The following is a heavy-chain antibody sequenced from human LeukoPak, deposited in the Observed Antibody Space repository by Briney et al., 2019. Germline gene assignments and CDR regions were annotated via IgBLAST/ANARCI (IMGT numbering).Heavy chain of an antibody. CDR3: ARLVKSGPDLGTARSGFDY. D-gene: IGHD6-13*01. Sequence: TGESLKISCKGSGYRFTSNWIGWVRQMPGKGLEWMGIIYPDDSDTRYSPSFQGQVTISADKSISTAYLQWNSLKASDTAMYYCARLVKSGPDLGTARSGFDYWGQGTLVTVSS. CDR2: IYPDDSDT. CDR1: GYRFTSNW. J-gene: IGHJ4*02. V-gene: IGHV5-51*01.